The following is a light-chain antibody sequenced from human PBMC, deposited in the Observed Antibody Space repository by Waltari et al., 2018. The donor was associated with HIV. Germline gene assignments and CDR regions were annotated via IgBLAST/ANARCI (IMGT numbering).Light chain of an antibody. J-gene: IGKJ3*01. V-gene: IGKV1-12*01. CDR1: QGISSW. CDR3: QQANSFPPG. Sequence: DIQMTQPPSYAPASVGARVTITSRAGQGISSWLAWYHQKPGKAPKLLIYAASSLQSGVPSRFSGSGSGTDFTLTISSLQPEDFATYYCQQANSFPPGFGPGTKVDIK. CDR2: AAS.